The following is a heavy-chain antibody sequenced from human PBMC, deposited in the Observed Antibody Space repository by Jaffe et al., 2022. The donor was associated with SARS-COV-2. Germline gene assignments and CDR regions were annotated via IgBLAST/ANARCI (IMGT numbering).Heavy chain of an antibody. V-gene: IGHV4-61*01. Sequence: QVQLQESGPGLVKPSETLSLTCTVSGGSVSSGSYYWSWIRQPPGKGLEWIGYIYYSGSTNYNPSLKSRVTISVDTSKNQFSLKLSSVTAADTAVYYCAMASTYYDILTGTDIWGQGTMVTVSS. CDR1: GGSVSSGSYY. D-gene: IGHD3-9*01. CDR2: IYYSGST. CDR3: AMASTYYDILTGTDI. J-gene: IGHJ3*02.